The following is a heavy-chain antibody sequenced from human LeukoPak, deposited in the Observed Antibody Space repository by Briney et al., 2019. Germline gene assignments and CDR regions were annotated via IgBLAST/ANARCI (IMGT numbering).Heavy chain of an antibody. V-gene: IGHV3-74*01. CDR1: GFTFSSYW. D-gene: IGHD5-18*01. CDR3: ARGGVYSYGSFYY. J-gene: IGHJ4*02. CDR2: INSDGSST. Sequence: GGSLRLSCAASGFTFSSYWMHWVRQAPGKGLVWVSRINSDGSSTSYADSVKGRLTISRDKAKNTLYLQMNSLRAEDTAVYYCARGGVYSYGSFYYLGQGTLVTGSS.